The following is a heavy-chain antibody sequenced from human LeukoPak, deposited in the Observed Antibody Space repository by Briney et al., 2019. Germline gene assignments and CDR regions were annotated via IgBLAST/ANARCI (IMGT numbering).Heavy chain of an antibody. Sequence: ASVKVSCKASGYTFTGYYMHWVRQAPGQGLEWMGWINPKSGGKNYAQKFQGRVTMTRDTSISTAYMELSRLRSDDTAVYHCARDYYGSGSYYHIYYYYMDVWGKGTTVTVSS. D-gene: IGHD3-10*01. CDR2: INPKSGGK. J-gene: IGHJ6*03. V-gene: IGHV1-2*02. CDR1: GYTFTGYY. CDR3: ARDYYGSGSYYHIYYYYMDV.